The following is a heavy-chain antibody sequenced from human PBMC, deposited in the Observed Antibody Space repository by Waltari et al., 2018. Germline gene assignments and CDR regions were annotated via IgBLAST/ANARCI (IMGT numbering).Heavy chain of an antibody. Sequence: QVQLQQWGAGLLKPSETLSLTCAVYGGSFSGYYWSWIRQPPGKGLEWIGEINHSGSTNYNPSLKSRVTISVDTSKNQFSLKLSSVTAADTAVYYCAREGYYDFWGDFDYWGQGTLVTVSS. J-gene: IGHJ4*02. D-gene: IGHD3-3*01. CDR1: GGSFSGYY. CDR3: AREGYYDFWGDFDY. V-gene: IGHV4-34*01. CDR2: INHSGST.